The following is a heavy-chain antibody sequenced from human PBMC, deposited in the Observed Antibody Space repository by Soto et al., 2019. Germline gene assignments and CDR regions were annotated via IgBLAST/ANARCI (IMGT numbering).Heavy chain of an antibody. V-gene: IGHV3-23*01. D-gene: IGHD3-22*01. CDR1: GFTFSTYA. Sequence: EVQLLESGGGLVPPGGSLRLSCAASGFTFSTYAMSWVRQAPGKGLERVSGFSGSGGGTYYADSVKGRFTISRDNSRNTLYLQMNSLRAEDTAVYYCAKGSGYNPTYNWFDPWGQGTLVTVSS. CDR3: AKGSGYNPTYNWFDP. CDR2: FSGSGGGT. J-gene: IGHJ5*02.